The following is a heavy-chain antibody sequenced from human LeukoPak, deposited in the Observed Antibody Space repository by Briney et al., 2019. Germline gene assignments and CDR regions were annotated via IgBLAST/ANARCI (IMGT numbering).Heavy chain of an antibody. V-gene: IGHV3-74*01. CDR1: GFTFSSYA. J-gene: IGHJ4*02. Sequence: QPGGSLRLSCAASGFTFSSYAMSRVRQAPGKGLVWVSRINSDGSSTSYADSVKGRFTISRDNAKNTLYLQMNSLRAEDTAVYYCARGYSSSSPPDYWGQGTLVTVSS. CDR2: INSDGSST. CDR3: ARGYSSSSPPDY. D-gene: IGHD6-13*01.